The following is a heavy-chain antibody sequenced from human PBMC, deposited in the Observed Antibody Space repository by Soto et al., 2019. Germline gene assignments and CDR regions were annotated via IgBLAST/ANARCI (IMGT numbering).Heavy chain of an antibody. V-gene: IGHV1-18*01. J-gene: IGHJ6*03. D-gene: IGHD6-19*01. CDR3: ARDRGVAPPVAGNTHYYYYMDV. CDR2: ISAYNGNT. Sequence: QDQLVQSGVEVKKPGASVKVSCKASGYSFTNYGITWVRQAPGQGFEWMGWISAYNGNTNYAQKLQCRVTLTTDASTSTAYLELRSLRSDDTAVYYCARDRGVAPPVAGNTHYYYYMDVWGKGTTVTVSS. CDR1: GYSFTNYG.